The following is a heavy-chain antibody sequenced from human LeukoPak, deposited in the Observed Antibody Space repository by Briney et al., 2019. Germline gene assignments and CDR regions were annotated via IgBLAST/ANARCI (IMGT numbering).Heavy chain of an antibody. J-gene: IGHJ4*02. V-gene: IGHV3-23*01. CDR2: ISGSGGST. D-gene: IGHD5-18*01. CDR1: GFTFSSYG. Sequence: GGSLRLSCAASGFTFSSYGMSWVRQAPGKGLEWVSAISGSGGSTYYADSVKGRFTISRDNSKNTLYLQMNSLRAEDTAVYYCARTGASDTAMAFDYWGQGTLVTVSS. CDR3: ARTGASDTAMAFDY.